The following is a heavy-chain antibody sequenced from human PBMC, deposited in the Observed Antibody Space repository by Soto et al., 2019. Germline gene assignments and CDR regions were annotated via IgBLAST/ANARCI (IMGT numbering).Heavy chain of an antibody. J-gene: IGHJ3*02. V-gene: IGHV3-30*18. CDR2: ISYDGSNK. D-gene: IGHD4-17*01. Sequence: PGGALRLTCAASGFPFSSKRMHWVRQAPGKGLEWVAVISYDGSNKYYADSVKGRFTISRDNSKNTLYLQMNSLRAEDTALYYCAKLAAVRSPDAFDIWGQGTMVTVSS. CDR3: AKLAAVRSPDAFDI. CDR1: GFPFSSKR.